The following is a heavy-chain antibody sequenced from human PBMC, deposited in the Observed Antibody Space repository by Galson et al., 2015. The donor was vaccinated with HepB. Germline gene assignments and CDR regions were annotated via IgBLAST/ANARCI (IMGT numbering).Heavy chain of an antibody. J-gene: IGHJ4*02. V-gene: IGHV2-5*02. D-gene: IGHD3-9*01. CDR3: AHRPDSDWYFDY. CDR1: GFSLSTSGVG. CDR2: IYWDDDK. Sequence: PALVKPTQTLTLTCTFSGFSLSTSGVGVGWIRQPPGKALEWLALIYWDDDKRYCPSLKTRLTITKDTSKNQVVFTMTNMDPVDTATYYCAHRPDSDWYFDYWGQGTLVTVSS.